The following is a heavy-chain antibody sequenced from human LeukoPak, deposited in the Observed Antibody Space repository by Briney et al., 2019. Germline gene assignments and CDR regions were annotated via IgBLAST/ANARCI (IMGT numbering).Heavy chain of an antibody. V-gene: IGHV3-21*01. J-gene: IGHJ4*02. D-gene: IGHD6-19*01. CDR3: ARASSGWAVDLYYSDN. Sequence: GGSLRLSCAASGFTFSSFSMNWVRQAPGKGLEWVSSISSSSSYTYYADSVKGRFTVSRDNAKNSLYLQMNSLRAEDTAVYYCARASSGWAVDLYYSDNWGQGTLVAVSP. CDR2: ISSSSSYT. CDR1: GFTFSSFS.